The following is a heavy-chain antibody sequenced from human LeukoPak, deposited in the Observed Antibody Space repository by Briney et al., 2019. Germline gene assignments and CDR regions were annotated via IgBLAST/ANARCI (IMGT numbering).Heavy chain of an antibody. CDR1: GYTFTSYG. V-gene: IGHV1-18*01. CDR2: ISAYNGNT. J-gene: IGHJ6*02. CDR3: ARVPARSYSSSWYGNYYGMDV. Sequence: ASVKVSCKASGYTFTSYGISWVRQAPGQGLEWMGWISAYNGNTNYAQKLQGRVTMTTDTSTSTAYMELRSLRSDETAVYYCARVPARSYSSSWYGNYYGMDVWGQGTTVTVSS. D-gene: IGHD6-13*01.